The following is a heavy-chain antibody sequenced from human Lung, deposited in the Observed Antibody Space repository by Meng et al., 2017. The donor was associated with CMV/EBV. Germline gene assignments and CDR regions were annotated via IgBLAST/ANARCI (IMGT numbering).Heavy chain of an antibody. J-gene: IGHJ6*02. CDR2: INPNSGGT. CDR1: GYICSGYY. Sequence: ASXXVSXKASGYICSGYYIHWVRQAPGQGLEWMGWINPNSGGTNYAQKFQGRVTMTRDTSISTAYMDLSRLKSDDTAVYYCARGLGDYCSTTSCSYGVDFWXQGTTVTVSS. D-gene: IGHD2-2*01. CDR3: ARGLGDYCSTTSCSYGVDF. V-gene: IGHV1-2*02.